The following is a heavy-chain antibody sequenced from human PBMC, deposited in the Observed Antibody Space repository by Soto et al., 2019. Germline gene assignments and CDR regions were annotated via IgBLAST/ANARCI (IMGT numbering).Heavy chain of an antibody. D-gene: IGHD2-15*01. CDR2: INAGNGNT. Sequence: QVQLVQSGAEVKKPGASVKVSCKASGYTFTSYAMHWVRQAPGQRLEWMGWINAGNGNTKYSQKFQGRVTITRDTSASTAYMELSSLRYEDTAVYYCARDRVGGTGYWGQGTLVTVSS. CDR3: ARDRVGGTGY. CDR1: GYTFTSYA. J-gene: IGHJ4*02. V-gene: IGHV1-3*01.